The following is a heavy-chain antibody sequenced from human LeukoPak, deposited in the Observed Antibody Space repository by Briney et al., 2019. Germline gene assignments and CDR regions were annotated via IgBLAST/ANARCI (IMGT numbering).Heavy chain of an antibody. CDR2: ISAYNGNT. D-gene: IGHD2-2*01. V-gene: IGHV1-18*01. Sequence: ASVKVSCKASGYTFTSYGISWVRQAPGQGLEWMGWISAYNGNTNYAQTLQGRVTMTTDTSTSTAYMELRSLRSDDTAVYYCARDPIPAGRRYQLLTEYFQHWGQGTLVTVSS. CDR3: ARDPIPAGRRYQLLTEYFQH. J-gene: IGHJ1*01. CDR1: GYTFTSYG.